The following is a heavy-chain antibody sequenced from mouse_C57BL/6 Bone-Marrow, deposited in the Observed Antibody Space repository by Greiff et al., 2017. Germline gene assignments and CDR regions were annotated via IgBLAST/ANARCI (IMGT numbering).Heavy chain of an antibody. CDR2: IWRGGST. D-gene: IGHD2-1*01. V-gene: IGHV2-2*01. Sequence: VQLQESGPGLVQPSQSLSITCTVSGFSLTSYGVHWVRQSPGKGLEWLGVIWRGGSTDYNAAFLSRLSISKDNPKSHVFFKMNSLRADDTPIYYCARTSNGNHRFGYWGQGTLVTVSA. J-gene: IGHJ3*01. CDR3: ARTSNGNHRFGY. CDR1: GFSLTSYG.